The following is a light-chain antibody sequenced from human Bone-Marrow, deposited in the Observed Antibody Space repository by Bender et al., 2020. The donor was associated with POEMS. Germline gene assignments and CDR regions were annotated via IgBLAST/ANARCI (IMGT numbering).Light chain of an antibody. CDR3: SSYTITATVV. CDR2: INN. CDR1: SSNIGTNP. V-gene: IGLV1-44*01. Sequence: QSVLTQPPSASGTPGQRVTISCSGSSSNIGTNPVNWYQQLPGTAPKLLIYINNQRPSGVPDRFSGSKSGTSASLTISGLQAEDEATYFCSSYTITATVVFGGGTKVTVL. J-gene: IGLJ2*01.